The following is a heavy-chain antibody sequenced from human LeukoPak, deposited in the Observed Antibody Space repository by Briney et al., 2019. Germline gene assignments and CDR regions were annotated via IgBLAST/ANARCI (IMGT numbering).Heavy chain of an antibody. J-gene: IGHJ4*02. V-gene: IGHV3-30*19. CDR2: ISYDGSNK. D-gene: IGHD6-13*01. CDR3: ARGDIAAAVYFDY. Sequence: GGSLRLSCAASGFTFTTYVMHWVRQAPGKGLEWVAVISYDGSNKYYADSVKGRFTISRDNSKNTLYLQMNSLRAEDTAVYYCARGDIAAAVYFDYWGQGTLVTVSS. CDR1: GFTFTTYV.